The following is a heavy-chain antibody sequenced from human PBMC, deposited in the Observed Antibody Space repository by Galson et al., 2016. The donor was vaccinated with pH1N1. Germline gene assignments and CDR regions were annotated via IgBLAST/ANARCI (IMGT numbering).Heavy chain of an antibody. CDR1: GFTFSDYA. Sequence: SLRLSCAASGFTFSDYAMHWVRQAPGKGLEWVAIMSYVGNNKYYADSVKGRFTISRDNSKNTLYPQMNSLRAEDTAVYYCAKLASYSTSSVASYFDSWGQGTLVTVSS. D-gene: IGHD6-6*01. J-gene: IGHJ4*02. CDR3: AKLASYSTSSVASYFDS. V-gene: IGHV3-30*18. CDR2: MSYVGNNK.